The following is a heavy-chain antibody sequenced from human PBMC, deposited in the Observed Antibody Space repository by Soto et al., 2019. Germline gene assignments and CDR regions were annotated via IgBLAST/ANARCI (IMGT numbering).Heavy chain of an antibody. Sequence: QITLKESGPTLVKPTQTLTLTCTFSGFSLSTSGVGVGWIRQPPGKALEWLALIYWDDDKRYSPSLKSRLTITKDTSKHQVVLTMTNKDPVDTATYYCAHSKSLVLITMIVVVGPSDSWGQGTLVTVSS. V-gene: IGHV2-5*02. D-gene: IGHD3-22*01. J-gene: IGHJ4*02. CDR2: IYWDDDK. CDR1: GFSLSTSGVG. CDR3: AHSKSLVLITMIVVVGPSDS.